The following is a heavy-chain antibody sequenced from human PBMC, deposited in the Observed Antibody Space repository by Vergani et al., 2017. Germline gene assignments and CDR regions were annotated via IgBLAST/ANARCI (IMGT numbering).Heavy chain of an antibody. CDR2: IRNKALSYTT. D-gene: IGHD2-2*01. CDR3: ARPNGASSWIDS. J-gene: IGHJ5*01. CDR1: GFIFSNHY. V-gene: IGHV3-72*01. Sequence: EVHLLESGGGLVQPGGSLRLSCEASGFIFSNHYMDWVRQAPGKGLEWVGRIRNKALSYTTEYAASVKDRFTISREDSTSTLYLQMNSLKTEDTAVYYCARPNGASSWIDSWGQGALVTVSS.